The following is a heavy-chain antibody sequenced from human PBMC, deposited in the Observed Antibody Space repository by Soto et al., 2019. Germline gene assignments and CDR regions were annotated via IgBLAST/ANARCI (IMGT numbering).Heavy chain of an antibody. J-gene: IGHJ4*02. CDR2: ITSDGRT. D-gene: IGHD4-17*01. V-gene: IGHV3-23*01. CDR1: GFTFSSYA. CDR3: AKDYSTVTTDPLSVVLFDY. Sequence: GGSLRLSCAASGFTFSSYAMSWVRQAPGKGLEWVSIITSDGRTYYADSVKGRFTISRDNSKNTVYLQMNSLRAEDTAVYYCAKDYSTVTTDPLSVVLFDYWGQGVLVTVSS.